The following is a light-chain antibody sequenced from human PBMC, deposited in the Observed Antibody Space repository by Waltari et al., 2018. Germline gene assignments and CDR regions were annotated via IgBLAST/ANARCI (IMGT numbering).Light chain of an antibody. CDR2: WAS. V-gene: IGKV4-1*01. CDR1: PSVLYSSNNKNY. J-gene: IGKJ3*01. Sequence: DIVMTQSPDSLAVSLGERATIHCKSSPSVLYSSNNKNYLALYQQKPGQPPKLLIYWASTRESGVPDRFSGSGSGTDFTLTISSLQAEDVAVYYCQQYYSTPLTFGPGTKVDIK. CDR3: QQYYSTPLT.